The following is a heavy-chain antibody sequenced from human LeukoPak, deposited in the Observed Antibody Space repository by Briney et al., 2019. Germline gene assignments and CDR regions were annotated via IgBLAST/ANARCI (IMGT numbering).Heavy chain of an antibody. Sequence: SETLSLTCTVSGGSISSSSYYWGWIRQPPGKGLEWIGSIYYSGSTYYNPSLKSRATISVDTSKNQFSLKLSSVTAADTAVYYCASSDPPSMDSSSWFWGQGTLVTVSS. CDR2: IYYSGST. J-gene: IGHJ4*02. CDR1: GGSISSSSYY. D-gene: IGHD6-13*01. V-gene: IGHV4-39*07. CDR3: ASSDPPSMDSSSWF.